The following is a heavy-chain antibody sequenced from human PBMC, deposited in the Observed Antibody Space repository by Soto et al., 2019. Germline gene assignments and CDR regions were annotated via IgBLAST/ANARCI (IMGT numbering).Heavy chain of an antibody. CDR3: AKKDRIQFDAFDI. J-gene: IGHJ3*02. Sequence: ASVKVSCKASGYTFTSYAMHWVRQAPGQRLEWMGWINAGNGNTKYSQKFQGRVTITRDTSASTAYMELNSLRAEDTAVYYCAKKDRIQFDAFDIWGQGTMVTVSS. V-gene: IGHV1-3*01. D-gene: IGHD2-21*01. CDR2: INAGNGNT. CDR1: GYTFTSYA.